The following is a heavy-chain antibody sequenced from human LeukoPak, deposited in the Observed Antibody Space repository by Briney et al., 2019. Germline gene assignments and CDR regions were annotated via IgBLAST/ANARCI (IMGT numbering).Heavy chain of an antibody. CDR3: ARQSYYDSSGSRWFDP. Sequence: PSETLSLTCAVSGYSISSGYYWGWIRQPPGKGLEWIGTIYHNGNTYYNSSLKSRVTISVDTSKNQFSLKLNSVTAADTAVYYCARQSYYDSSGSRWFDPWGQGTLVTVSS. J-gene: IGHJ5*02. CDR2: IYHNGNT. D-gene: IGHD3-22*01. CDR1: GYSISSGYY. V-gene: IGHV4-38-2*01.